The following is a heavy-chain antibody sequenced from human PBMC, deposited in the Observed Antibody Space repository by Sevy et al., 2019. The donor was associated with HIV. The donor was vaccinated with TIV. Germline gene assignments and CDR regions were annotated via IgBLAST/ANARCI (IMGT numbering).Heavy chain of an antibody. Sequence: SETLSLTCAVYGGSFCGYYWSWIRQPPGKGLEWIGEINHSGSTNYNPSLKSRVTISVDRSKNQFSLKLSSVTAADTAVYYCARHCGSTSCSYASDIWGQGTMVTVSS. D-gene: IGHD2-2*01. V-gene: IGHV4-34*01. CDR3: ARHCGSTSCSYASDI. CDR1: GGSFCGYY. J-gene: IGHJ3*02. CDR2: INHSGST.